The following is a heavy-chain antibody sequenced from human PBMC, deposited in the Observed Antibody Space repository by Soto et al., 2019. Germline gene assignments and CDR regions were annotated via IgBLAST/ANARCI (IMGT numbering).Heavy chain of an antibody. CDR3: ARAPMIVLVIRALDAFDI. Sequence: PGGALKLSCKGSGYSFTSYWLGWVRPMPGNGLHRMGILYPVDSDTRYSPSFQGQATISADKSIRTAYLQWSSLKASDTAMYYCARAPMIVLVIRALDAFDIWGQGTMVTVSS. CDR1: GYSFTSYW. J-gene: IGHJ3*02. CDR2: LYPVDSDT. D-gene: IGHD3-22*01. V-gene: IGHV5-51*01.